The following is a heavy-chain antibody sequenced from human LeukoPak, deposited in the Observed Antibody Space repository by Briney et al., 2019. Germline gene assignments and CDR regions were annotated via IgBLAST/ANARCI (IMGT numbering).Heavy chain of an antibody. CDR3: AGGGQWLAFDY. J-gene: IGHJ4*02. D-gene: IGHD6-19*01. Sequence: SETLSLTCIVSGGSISSNNYYWSWIRQPPGKGLEWIGCIYNSGATNYDPSLKSRVTISVDTSKNQFSLKLSSVTAADTAVYYCAGGGQWLAFDYWGQGTLVTVSS. CDR2: IYNSGAT. CDR1: GGSISSNNYY. V-gene: IGHV4-61*01.